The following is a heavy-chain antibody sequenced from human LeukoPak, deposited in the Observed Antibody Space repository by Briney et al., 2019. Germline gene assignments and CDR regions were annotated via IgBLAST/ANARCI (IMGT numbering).Heavy chain of an antibody. J-gene: IGHJ3*02. CDR3: ARSGQPPDAFDI. D-gene: IGHD3-10*01. Sequence: SETLSLTCTVSGGSISSYYWSWIRQPPGKGLEWIGYIYYSGSTNYNPSLKSRVTISVDTSKNQFSLKLSSVTAADTAVYYCARSGQPPDAFDIWGQGTMVTVSS. CDR1: GGSISSYY. CDR2: IYYSGST. V-gene: IGHV4-59*01.